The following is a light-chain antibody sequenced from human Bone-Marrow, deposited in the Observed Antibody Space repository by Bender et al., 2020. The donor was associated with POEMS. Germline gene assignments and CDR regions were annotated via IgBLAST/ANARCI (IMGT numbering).Light chain of an antibody. V-gene: IGLV2-8*01. CDR2: EVT. Sequence: QSVLTQPPSASGSPGQSVTISCTGTSSDVGRYDYVSWYQQHPGKAPKLLIYEVTERPSGVPDRFSGSKSGNTASLTVSGLQAEDEGDYYCTSYADSASANWLFGGGTKLTVL. CDR3: TSYADSASANWL. J-gene: IGLJ3*02. CDR1: SSDVGRYDY.